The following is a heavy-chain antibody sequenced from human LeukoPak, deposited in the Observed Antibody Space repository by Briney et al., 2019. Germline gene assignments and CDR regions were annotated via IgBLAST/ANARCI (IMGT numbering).Heavy chain of an antibody. J-gene: IGHJ4*02. CDR1: GFTFSNYW. Sequence: GGSLRLSCAASGFTFSNYWMFWVRQVPGKGLVWVSRVSNDGSSTTYADSVKGRFTISRDNAKNSLYLQMNSLRAEDTAVYYCARDIPDYWGQGTLVTVSS. D-gene: IGHD2-21*01. CDR2: VSNDGSST. CDR3: ARDIPDY. V-gene: IGHV3-74*01.